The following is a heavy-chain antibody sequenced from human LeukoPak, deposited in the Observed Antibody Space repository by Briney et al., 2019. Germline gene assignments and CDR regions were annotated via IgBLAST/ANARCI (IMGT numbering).Heavy chain of an antibody. CDR1: GGSISSSSYY. CDR3: ARHFTYYYDSSGHHFDY. J-gene: IGHJ4*02. Sequence: PSETLSLTCTVSGGSISSSSYYWGWIRQPPGKGLEWIGSIYYSGSTYYNPSLKSRVTISVDTSKNQFSLKPRSVTAADSAVYYCARHFTYYYDSSGHHFDYWGQGTLVTVSS. D-gene: IGHD3-22*01. V-gene: IGHV4-39*01. CDR2: IYYSGST.